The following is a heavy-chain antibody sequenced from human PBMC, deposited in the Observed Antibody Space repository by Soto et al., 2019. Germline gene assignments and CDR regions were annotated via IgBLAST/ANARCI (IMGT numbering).Heavy chain of an antibody. CDR3: AREPLSGDSGWYTYFDS. Sequence: QVHLVQSGAEVKRPGSSVKVSCKASGGTFTSFAFSWVRQAPQQGLEWIGVIIPIFDTSTYAQSFQGRLTVTANKSANTVYMELNSLRSDDTAIYFCAREPLSGDSGWYTYFDSWGQGTLVTVSS. J-gene: IGHJ4*02. D-gene: IGHD6-19*01. CDR2: IIPIFDTS. CDR1: GGTFTSFA. V-gene: IGHV1-69*06.